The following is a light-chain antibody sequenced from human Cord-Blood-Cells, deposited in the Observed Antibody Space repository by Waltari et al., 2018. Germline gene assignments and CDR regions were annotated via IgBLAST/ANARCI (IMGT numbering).Light chain of an antibody. CDR1: RSDVGGYNY. Sequence: QSALTQPASVSGSPGQSITISCTGTRSDVGGYNYVSWYQQHPGNATKLMLYEVSKLPSGVSNRFSGSNSGNTASLTISWLHAEDEADYYCSSYTSSSTYVFGTGTKVTVL. CDR2: EVS. V-gene: IGLV2-14*01. CDR3: SSYTSSSTYV. J-gene: IGLJ1*01.